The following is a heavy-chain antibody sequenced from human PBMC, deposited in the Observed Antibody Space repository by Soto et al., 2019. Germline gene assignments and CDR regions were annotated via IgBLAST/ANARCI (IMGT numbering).Heavy chain of an antibody. Sequence: GGSLRLSCAASGFTFSSYAMHWVRPAPGKGLEWVAVISYDGSNKYYADSVKGRFTISRDNSKNTLYLQMNSLRAEDTAVYYCARDNLYCSGGSCYSHRNWFDPWGQGTLVTVSS. CDR1: GFTFSSYA. D-gene: IGHD2-15*01. CDR3: ARDNLYCSGGSCYSHRNWFDP. J-gene: IGHJ5*02. CDR2: ISYDGSNK. V-gene: IGHV3-30-3*01.